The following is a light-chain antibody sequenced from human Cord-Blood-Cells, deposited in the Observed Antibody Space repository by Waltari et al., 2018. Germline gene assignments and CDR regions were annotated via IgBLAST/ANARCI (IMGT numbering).Light chain of an antibody. CDR1: SSDVGSYNL. J-gene: IGLJ3*02. Sequence: QSALTQPASVSGSPGPSITISCTGTSSDVGSYNLVSWYQQHPGKAPKLMIYEGSKRPSGVSTRCSGPESANTASLTISGLQAEDGADYYCCSYVGSSTWVFGGGTKLTVL. CDR2: EGS. CDR3: CSYVGSSTWV. V-gene: IGLV2-23*01.